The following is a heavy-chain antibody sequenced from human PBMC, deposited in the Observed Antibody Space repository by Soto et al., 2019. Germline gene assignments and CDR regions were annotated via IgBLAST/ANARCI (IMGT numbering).Heavy chain of an antibody. CDR3: AREGRGDSERLFDP. J-gene: IGHJ5*02. Sequence: QVQLVQSGAEVKKPGSSVKVSCKASGGTFSSYTISWVRQAPGQGLEWMGRIIPILGIANYAQKFQGRVTLTADKPTSTADRELSSARSEDTAVYYCAREGRGDSERLFDPWGQGTLVTVSS. V-gene: IGHV1-69*08. CDR2: IIPILGIA. CDR1: GGTFSSYT. D-gene: IGHD3-16*01.